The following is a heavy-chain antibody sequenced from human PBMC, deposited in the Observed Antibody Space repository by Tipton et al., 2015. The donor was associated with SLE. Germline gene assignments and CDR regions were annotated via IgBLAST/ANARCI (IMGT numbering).Heavy chain of an antibody. CDR3: AMTSGDSWAFDY. CDR1: GFTFSSYA. D-gene: IGHD2-21*02. CDR2: ISGSGGST. Sequence: SLRLSCAASGFTFSSYAMSWVRQAPGNGLEWVAAISGSGGSTYYADSVKGRFTISRDNSKNTLYLQMNSLRAEDTAVYYCAMTSGDSWAFDYWGQGTLVTVSS. J-gene: IGHJ4*02. V-gene: IGHV3-23*01.